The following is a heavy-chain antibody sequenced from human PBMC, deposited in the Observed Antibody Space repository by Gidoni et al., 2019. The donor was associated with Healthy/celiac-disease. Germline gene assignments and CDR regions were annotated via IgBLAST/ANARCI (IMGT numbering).Heavy chain of an antibody. Sequence: EVQLVESGGGLVQPGGSLRLSCAASGFTFSSYEMNWVRQAPGKGLEWVSYISSSGSTIYYADSVKGRFTISRDNAKNSLYLQMNSLRAEDTAVYYCARTVVPAAPIPRAAVYFDYWGQGTLVTVSS. D-gene: IGHD2-2*01. V-gene: IGHV3-48*03. CDR1: GFTFSSYE. CDR3: ARTVVPAAPIPRAAVYFDY. J-gene: IGHJ4*02. CDR2: ISSSGSTI.